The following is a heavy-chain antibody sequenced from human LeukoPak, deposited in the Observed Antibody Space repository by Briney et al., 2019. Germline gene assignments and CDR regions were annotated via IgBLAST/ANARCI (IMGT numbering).Heavy chain of an antibody. V-gene: IGHV3-73*01. CDR1: GFTFSGSA. J-gene: IGHJ4*02. D-gene: IGHD6-13*01. Sequence: GGSLRLSCAASGFTFSGSAVHWVRQASGKGLEWVGRIRTKPNSYATAYAASVNGRFTISRDDSKNTAYLQMNSLKTEDTAVYYCAKGPYSSSWDAFDYWGQGTLVTVSS. CDR3: AKGPYSSSWDAFDY. CDR2: IRTKPNSYAT.